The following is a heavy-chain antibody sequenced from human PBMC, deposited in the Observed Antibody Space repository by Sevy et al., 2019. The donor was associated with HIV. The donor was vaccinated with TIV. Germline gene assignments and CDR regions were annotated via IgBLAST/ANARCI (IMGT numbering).Heavy chain of an antibody. CDR2: IGGSAGST. D-gene: IGHD3-16*01. Sequence: GGSLRLSCAASGFTFSSYAMSWVRQAPGKGLEWVSSIGGSAGSTYYADSVRGRFTISRDNSKHTVYLHMNSLRADDTAVYYCAKVHYDYVWGSYHFDYWGQGTVVTVSS. CDR3: AKVHYDYVWGSYHFDY. CDR1: GFTFSSYA. V-gene: IGHV3-23*01. J-gene: IGHJ4*02.